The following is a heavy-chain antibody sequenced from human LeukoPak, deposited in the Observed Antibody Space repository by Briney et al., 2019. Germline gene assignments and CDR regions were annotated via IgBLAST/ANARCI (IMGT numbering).Heavy chain of an antibody. Sequence: SETLSLTCTVSGGSISSYYWNWIRQPPGKGLEWIGYIFYSGRTNYNPSLKSRVTISVDTSKNRFSLKLSSVTAADTAVYYCARTTEAHSWRTRYYDYYMDVWGKGTTVTVSS. CDR3: ARTTEAHSWRTRYYDYYMDV. V-gene: IGHV4-59*01. CDR1: GGSISSYY. CDR2: IFYSGRT. D-gene: IGHD6-13*01. J-gene: IGHJ6*03.